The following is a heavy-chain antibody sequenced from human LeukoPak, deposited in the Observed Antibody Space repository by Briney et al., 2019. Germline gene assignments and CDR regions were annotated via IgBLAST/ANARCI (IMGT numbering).Heavy chain of an antibody. V-gene: IGHV1-69*13. D-gene: IGHD6-13*01. CDR2: IIPIFGIA. CDR3: ARGHSSSWYDFDY. CDR1: GGAFSSYA. J-gene: IGHJ4*02. Sequence: ASVKVSCKASGGAFSSYAISWVRQAPGQGLEWMGGIIPIFGIANYAQKFQGRVTIAADESTSTAYMELSSLRSEDTAVYYCARGHSSSWYDFDYWGQGTLVTVSS.